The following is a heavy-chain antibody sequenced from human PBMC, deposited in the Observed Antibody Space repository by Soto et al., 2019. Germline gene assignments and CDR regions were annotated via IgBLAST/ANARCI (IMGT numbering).Heavy chain of an antibody. CDR3: ARVDGTY. V-gene: IGHV1-3*05. Sequence: QVQLVQSGAEEKKPGASVKVSCKASGYTFSSYAIHWVRQAPGQGLEWMGWINAGNGNTKYSQKFQGRVTITRDTSASTAYMELNSLRSEDTAVYYCARVDGTYWGQRTLVTVSS. J-gene: IGHJ4*02. CDR2: INAGNGNT. CDR1: GYTFSSYA. D-gene: IGHD1-26*01.